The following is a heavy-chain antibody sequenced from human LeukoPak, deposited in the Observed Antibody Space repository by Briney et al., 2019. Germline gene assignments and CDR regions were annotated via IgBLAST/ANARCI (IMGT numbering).Heavy chain of an antibody. CDR1: GFTFSSYG. CDR3: ARADHVDYDYYYYYMDV. CDR2: ISSSATSTI. D-gene: IGHD4-17*01. Sequence: GGSLRLSCAASGFTFSSYGMNWVRQAPGKGLEWVSYISSSATSTIYYADSVKGRFTISRDNAKNSLYLQMNRLRAEDTAVYYCARADHVDYDYYYYYMDVWGKGTTVTVSS. V-gene: IGHV3-48*01. J-gene: IGHJ6*03.